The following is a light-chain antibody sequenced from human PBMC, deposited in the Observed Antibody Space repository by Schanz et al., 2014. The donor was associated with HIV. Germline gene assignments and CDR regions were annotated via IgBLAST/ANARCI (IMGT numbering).Light chain of an antibody. Sequence: EIVVTQSPGTLSLSPGERATLSCRASQSVSAGYLAWYQQKPGQAPRLLIYVASIRASGVPVRFSGSGSGTDFTLTVSRLEPEDFAVYFCQHYDSSPLAFGQGTKVEIK. CDR3: QHYDSSPLA. CDR1: QSVSAGY. J-gene: IGKJ1*01. V-gene: IGKV3-20*01. CDR2: VAS.